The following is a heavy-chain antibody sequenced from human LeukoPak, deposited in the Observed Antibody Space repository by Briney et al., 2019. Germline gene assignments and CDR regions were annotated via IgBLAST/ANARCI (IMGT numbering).Heavy chain of an antibody. J-gene: IGHJ4*02. CDR2: IWYDGTNI. Sequence: PGKSLRLSCAASGFTFSYYGMHWVRQAPGKGLEWVAGIWYDGTNIDYADSVKGRINISRDNSKNTLYLQMNSLRAEDTAVYYCARARDNYDISGFSALDYWGQGTLATVSS. CDR3: ARARDNYDISGFSALDY. D-gene: IGHD3-22*01. CDR1: GFTFSYYG. V-gene: IGHV3-33*01.